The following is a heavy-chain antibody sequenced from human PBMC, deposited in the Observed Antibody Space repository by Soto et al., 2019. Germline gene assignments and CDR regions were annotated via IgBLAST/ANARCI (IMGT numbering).Heavy chain of an antibody. CDR2: IYYSGST. J-gene: IGHJ4*02. CDR1: GGSISSYY. D-gene: IGHD6-19*01. Sequence: SETLSLTCTVSGGSISSYYWSWIRQPPGKGLEWIGYIYYSGSTNYNPSLKSRVTISVDTSKNQFSLKLSSVTAADTAVYYCARTPGYSSGWPFDYWGQGTLVTVSS. CDR3: ARTPGYSSGWPFDY. V-gene: IGHV4-59*01.